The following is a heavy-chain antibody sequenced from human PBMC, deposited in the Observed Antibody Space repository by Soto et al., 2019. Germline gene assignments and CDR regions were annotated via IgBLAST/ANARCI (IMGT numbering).Heavy chain of an antibody. CDR2: INPNSGGT. CDR3: ARDLSSAGYYGMDV. Sequence: QVQLVQSGAEVKKPGASVKVSCKASGYTFTGYYMHWVRQAPGQGLEWMGWINPNSGGTNYAQKLQGWVTRTRDTSISPAYLDLSRLRSDDTAVQYCARDLSSAGYYGMDVWGPGTTVTVSS. D-gene: IGHD2-2*01. CDR1: GYTFTGYY. V-gene: IGHV1-2*04. J-gene: IGHJ6*02.